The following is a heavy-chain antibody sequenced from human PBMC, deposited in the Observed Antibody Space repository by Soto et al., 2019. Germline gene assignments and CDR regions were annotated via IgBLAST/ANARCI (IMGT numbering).Heavy chain of an antibody. CDR2: IYYSGRT. CDR3: ARHDCIGGSGSFYSAPFDY. CDR1: GGSTSSSDFY. V-gene: IGHV4-39*01. Sequence: SETLSLTCTVSGGSTSSSDFYWGWIRQHPGKGLEWIGSIYYSGRTYYNPSLKSRISISVDTSKNQFSLKLISVTAADTAVYYCARHDCIGGSGSFYSAPFDYWGQGTLVTVSS. D-gene: IGHD3-10*01. J-gene: IGHJ4*02.